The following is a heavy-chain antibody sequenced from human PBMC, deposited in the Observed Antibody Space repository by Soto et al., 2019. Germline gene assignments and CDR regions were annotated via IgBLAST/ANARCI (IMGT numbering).Heavy chain of an antibody. Sequence: LRLSCAASGFTFSSYSMNWVRQAPGKGLEWVSTISGGGGSTYYADSVKGRFTISRDNSKTTLYLQMNSLRAEDTAVYHCARNSDFFSYWGQGTLVTGSS. CDR1: GFTFSSYS. J-gene: IGHJ4*02. CDR3: ARNSDFFSY. CDR2: ISGGGGST. D-gene: IGHD4-4*01. V-gene: IGHV3-23*01.